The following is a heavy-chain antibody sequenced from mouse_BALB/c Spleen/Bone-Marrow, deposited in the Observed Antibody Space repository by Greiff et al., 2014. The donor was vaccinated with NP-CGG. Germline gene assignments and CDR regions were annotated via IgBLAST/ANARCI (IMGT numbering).Heavy chain of an antibody. CDR2: ILPGSGTT. D-gene: IGHD2-4*01. V-gene: IGHV1-9*01. CDR3: ARLITTGGFAY. J-gene: IGHJ3*01. CDR1: GYTFSTYW. Sequence: VQLQQSGAELVKPGASVKISCKATGYTFSTYWIEWVKQRPGHGLEWIGEILPGSGTTNYNEKFKGEATFTADTSSNTAYMQLSSLTSEDSAVYYCARLITTGGFAYWGQGTLVTVSA.